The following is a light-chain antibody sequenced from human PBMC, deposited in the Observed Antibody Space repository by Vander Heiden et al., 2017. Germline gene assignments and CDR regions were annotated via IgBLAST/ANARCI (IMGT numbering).Light chain of an antibody. CDR3: QQYNTWPYT. CDR2: DAA. J-gene: IGKJ2*01. CDR1: QSVSNN. V-gene: IGKV3-15*01. Sequence: EIVLTQSPDSLSVSPGGRATLSCRASQSVSNNLAWYHQKPGQAPRLLIFDAASRATGVPARITASGSGTEFSLTISSLQSEDVASFYCQQYNTWPYTFGQGTKLEIK.